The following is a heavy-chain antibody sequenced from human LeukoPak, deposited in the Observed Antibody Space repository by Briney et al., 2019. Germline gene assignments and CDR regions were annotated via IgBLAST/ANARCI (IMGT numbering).Heavy chain of an antibody. Sequence: SETLSLTCSVSGGSVSSYDWSWIRQSPGKGLEWIGYIHNSGRTNYNPSLKNRVTGFVDTSKNQVSLRLSSVTAADTAVYYCARHGTISSESYFDYRGQGALVTVSS. CDR3: ARHGTISSESYFDY. CDR1: GGSVSSYD. V-gene: IGHV4-59*08. CDR2: IHNSGRT. J-gene: IGHJ4*02. D-gene: IGHD1-14*01.